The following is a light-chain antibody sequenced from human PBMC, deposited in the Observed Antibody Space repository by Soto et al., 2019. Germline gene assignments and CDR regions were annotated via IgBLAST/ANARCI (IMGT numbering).Light chain of an antibody. V-gene: IGKV2-30*02. CDR2: KVS. CDR3: MQGNHWPRT. Sequence: DVVMTQSPLSLPVTLGQPASISCRSSQSLIHSDGDTYLNWFQQRPGQSPRRLIYKVSDRDSGVPDRFSGSGSGTDFTLKISRVEAEDVGVYYCMQGNHWPRTFGQGTEVQIK. CDR1: QSLIHSDGDTY. J-gene: IGKJ1*01.